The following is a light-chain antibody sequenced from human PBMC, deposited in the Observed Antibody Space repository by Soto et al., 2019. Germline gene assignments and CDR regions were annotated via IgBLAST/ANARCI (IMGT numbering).Light chain of an antibody. CDR3: RSYTSTNTQV. CDR1: RSDVGGYNF. V-gene: IGLV2-14*01. CDR2: DVT. J-gene: IGLJ2*01. Sequence: QSVLTQPASVSGSPGQSITISCTGTRSDVGGYNFVSWYQQHPGKVPKLLIYDVTHRPSGVSNRFSASKSANTASLTISGLQAEDEADYHCRSYTSTNTQVFGGGTKLTVL.